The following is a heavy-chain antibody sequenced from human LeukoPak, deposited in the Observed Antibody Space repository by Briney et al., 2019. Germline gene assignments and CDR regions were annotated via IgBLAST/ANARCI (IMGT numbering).Heavy chain of an antibody. V-gene: IGHV3-48*03. CDR1: GFTFSTYE. D-gene: IGHD1-1*01. CDR3: ARDMEPDAFDI. J-gene: IGHJ3*02. Sequence: GGSLRLSCAASGFTFSTYEVNWVRQAPGKGLEWVSYISSRGSAIYYADSVKGRFTISRDIAKTSLYLQMNSLRAEDTAIYYCARDMEPDAFDIWGQGTMVTVSS. CDR2: ISSRGSAI.